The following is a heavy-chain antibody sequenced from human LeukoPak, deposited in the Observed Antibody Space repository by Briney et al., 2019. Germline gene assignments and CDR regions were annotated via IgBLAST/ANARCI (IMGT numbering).Heavy chain of an antibody. V-gene: IGHV3-66*01. J-gene: IGHJ5*02. CDR2: IYSGGST. CDR3: ARSSGSGSPYGGYWFDP. D-gene: IGHD3-10*01. CDR1: GFTVSSNY. Sequence: GGSLRLSCAAAGFTVSSNYMSWVRQAPGKGLEWVSVIYSGGSTYYADSVKGRFTISRDNSKNTLYLQMNSLRAEDTAVYYCARSSGSGSPYGGYWFDPWGQGTLVTVSS.